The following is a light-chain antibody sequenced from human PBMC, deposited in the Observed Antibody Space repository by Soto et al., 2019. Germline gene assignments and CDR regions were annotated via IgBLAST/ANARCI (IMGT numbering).Light chain of an antibody. CDR3: QVWDSSTAAWV. V-gene: IGLV3-9*01. CDR2: REV. CDR1: NIGSKN. Sequence: SYELTQPLSVSVALGQTARITCGGNNIGSKNVHWYQHKPGQAPVLVIYREVNRPSGIPERFSGSNSGNTATLTISRAQAGDESDYYCQVWDSSTAAWVFGGGTKLTVL. J-gene: IGLJ3*02.